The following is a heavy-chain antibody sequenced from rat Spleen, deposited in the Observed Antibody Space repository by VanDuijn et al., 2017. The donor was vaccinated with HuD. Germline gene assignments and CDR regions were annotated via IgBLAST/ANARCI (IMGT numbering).Heavy chain of an antibody. CDR3: ARQTQLQWPY. CDR2: IWGDGST. CDR1: GFSLISYG. J-gene: IGHJ3*01. V-gene: IGHV2-13*01. Sequence: QVQLKESGPGLVQPSQTLSLTCTVSGFSLISYGVSWVRQPPGKGLEWMGGIWGDGSTNYNSAVQSRLSISRDTSKSQVFLKMNSLQPEDTGTYYCARQTQLQWPYWGQGTLVTVSS. D-gene: IGHD1-1*01.